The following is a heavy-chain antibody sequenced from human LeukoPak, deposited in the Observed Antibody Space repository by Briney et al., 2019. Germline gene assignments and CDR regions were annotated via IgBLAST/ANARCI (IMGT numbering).Heavy chain of an antibody. CDR3: ASFPSDYLDY. CDR1: GDTISDNTYY. Sequence: PSATLSLTCSVSGDTISDNTYYWSWNRQHPGQGREWIRYIDYSGSTYYNPSLKSRVTISVDTSKNQFFLKLSSETAADTAVYYCASFPSDYLDYWGQGTLVTVSS. D-gene: IGHD3-22*01. V-gene: IGHV4-31*03. CDR2: IDYSGST. J-gene: IGHJ4*02.